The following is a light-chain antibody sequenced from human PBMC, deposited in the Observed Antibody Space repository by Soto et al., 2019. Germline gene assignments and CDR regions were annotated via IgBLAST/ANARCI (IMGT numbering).Light chain of an antibody. CDR2: AAS. J-gene: IGKJ3*01. CDR3: QQYGSSLFT. Sequence: EIVLTQSPGTLSLSPGERATLSCRASQSVSSSYLAWYQQKPGQAPRLLVYAASSRATGIPDRFSGSGSGTGFTLTISRLGPEDFEVYYCQQYGSSLFTFGPGTKVDIK. CDR1: QSVSSSY. V-gene: IGKV3-20*01.